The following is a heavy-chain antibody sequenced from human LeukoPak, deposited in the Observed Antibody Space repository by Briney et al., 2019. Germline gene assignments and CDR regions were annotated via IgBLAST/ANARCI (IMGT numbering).Heavy chain of an antibody. V-gene: IGHV1-46*01. CDR3: ARVPEAGYNPDY. D-gene: IGHD5-24*01. J-gene: IGHJ4*02. CDR1: GYTLTNHY. Sequence: GAPVKVSCKASGYTLTNHYMYWVRQAPGQGLEWMGIIHPSGDRTSYAQKFQGRVTMTSDTSTSTVYMELSSLRSEDTAVYYCARVPEAGYNPDYWGQGTLVTVPA. CDR2: IHPSGDRT.